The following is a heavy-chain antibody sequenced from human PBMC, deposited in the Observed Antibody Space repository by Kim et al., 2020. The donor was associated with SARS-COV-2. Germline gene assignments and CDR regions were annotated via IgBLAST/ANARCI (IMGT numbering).Heavy chain of an antibody. D-gene: IGHD1-1*01. CDR1: GGAVSSGSYY. J-gene: IGHJ4*02. Sequence: SETLSLTCTVSGGAVSSGSYYWAWLRQPPGKGLEYIGHIPQSGRSTYNPSRKSRVAKSLDTSKNQYSLRLYSATSADTSVYYSAVRQVLPTYSFDSWGQGALVTVSS. CDR2: IPQSGRS. V-gene: IGHV4-61*01. CDR3: AVRQVLPTYSFDS.